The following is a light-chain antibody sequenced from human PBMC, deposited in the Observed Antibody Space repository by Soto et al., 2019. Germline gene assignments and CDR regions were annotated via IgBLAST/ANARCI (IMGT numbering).Light chain of an antibody. V-gene: IGLV1-40*01. CDR3: QSYHSSLSGWV. J-gene: IGLJ3*02. CDR1: SSNIGAGYD. CDR2: GNS. Sequence: QSVLTQPPSVSGAPGQRVTISCTGSSSNIGAGYDVHWYQQLPGTAPKLLIYGNSNRPSGVPDRFSGTKSGTSASLPITGLPAEDEADHYCQSYHSSLSGWVLGGGTKLTVL.